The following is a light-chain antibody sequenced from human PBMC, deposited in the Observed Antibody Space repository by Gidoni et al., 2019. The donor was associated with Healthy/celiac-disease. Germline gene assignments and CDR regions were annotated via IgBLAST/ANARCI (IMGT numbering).Light chain of an antibody. Sequence: IVLTQSPGTLSLSPGERATLSCRASQSVSSSYLAWYQQKPGQAPRLLIYGASSRATGIPDRFSSSGSGTDFTLTISRLEPEDVAVYYCQQYGSSPQTFGQGTKVEIK. V-gene: IGKV3-20*01. CDR3: QQYGSSPQT. CDR1: QSVSSSY. CDR2: GAS. J-gene: IGKJ1*01.